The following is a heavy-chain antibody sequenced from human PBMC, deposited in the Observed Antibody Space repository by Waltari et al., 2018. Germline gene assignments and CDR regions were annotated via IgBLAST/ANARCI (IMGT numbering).Heavy chain of an antibody. D-gene: IGHD6-6*01. Sequence: QVQLVESGGGVVQPGGSLRLSCAASGFTFSNYGMHWVRQAPGKGVEGVAFIRNDGSNENYVDSVKGRFTISRDNSKNTLYLHINGLRAEDTAVYYCAKDKLKRSSSWGVDYWGQGTQVTVSS. V-gene: IGHV3-30*02. CDR3: AKDKLKRSSSWGVDY. CDR2: IRNDGSNE. CDR1: GFTFSNYG. J-gene: IGHJ4*02.